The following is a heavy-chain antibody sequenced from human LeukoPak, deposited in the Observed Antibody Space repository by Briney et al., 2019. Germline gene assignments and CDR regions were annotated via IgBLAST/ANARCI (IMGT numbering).Heavy chain of an antibody. D-gene: IGHD5-18*01. Sequence: GSLRLSCAASGFTLSDHHMDWVRQAPGKGLEWIGEISHSGTTYYNPSLESRVTVSVDTSKSQFSLRLSSVTAADTAVYYCARGGLDTKRGGYFDFWGQGILVTVSS. CDR1: GFTLSDHH. CDR2: ISHSGTT. J-gene: IGHJ4*02. CDR3: ARGGLDTKRGGYFDF. V-gene: IGHV4-34*01.